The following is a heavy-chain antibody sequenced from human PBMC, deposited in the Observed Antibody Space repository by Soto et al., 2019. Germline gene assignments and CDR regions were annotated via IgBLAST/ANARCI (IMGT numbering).Heavy chain of an antibody. CDR1: GGSLRSATYY. CDR2: FYHSGST. V-gene: IGHV4-31*11. D-gene: IGHD1-1*01. J-gene: IGHJ3*02. CDR3: AREETGNDALDI. Sequence: PSETLSLTCAVSGGSLRSATYYWSWIRQHPGKGLEWIGYFYHSGSTYYKPSLRSRVTISLDTSKNQFSLNLRSVTDADTAIYYCAREETGNDALDIWSKGTLVTVS.